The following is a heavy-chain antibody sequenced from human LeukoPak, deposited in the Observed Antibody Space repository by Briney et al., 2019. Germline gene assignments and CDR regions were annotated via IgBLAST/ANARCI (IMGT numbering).Heavy chain of an antibody. V-gene: IGHV6-1*01. D-gene: IGHD4-17*01. J-gene: IGHJ4*02. CDR3: ARGNDGDYYY. CDR1: GDSVSSNSVA. CDR2: IYSRSKWYN. Sequence: SQTLSLTCAISGDSVSSNSVAWNWIRQSPSRGLEWLGRIYSRSKWYNEYAVSVKSRIIINPDTSKNQFSLQLNSVTPEDTAVYYCARGNDGDYYYWGQGTLVTVSS.